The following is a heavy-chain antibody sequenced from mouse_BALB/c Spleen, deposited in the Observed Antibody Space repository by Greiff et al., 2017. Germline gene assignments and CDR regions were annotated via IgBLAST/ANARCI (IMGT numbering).Heavy chain of an antibody. CDR1: GYSFTSYW. Sequence: DVKLVESGTVLARPGASVKMSCKASGYSFTSYWMHWVKQRPGQGLEWIGAIYPGNSDTSYNQKFKGKAKLTAVTSASTAYMELSSLTNEDSAVYYCAREGYYGRGYFDVWGAGTTVTVSS. CDR3: AREGYYGRGYFDV. CDR2: IYPGNSDT. V-gene: IGHV1-5*01. J-gene: IGHJ1*01. D-gene: IGHD1-1*01.